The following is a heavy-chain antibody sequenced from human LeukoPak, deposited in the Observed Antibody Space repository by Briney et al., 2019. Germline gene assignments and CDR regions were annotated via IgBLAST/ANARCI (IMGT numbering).Heavy chain of an antibody. CDR3: ARATFDSSSSFDY. J-gene: IGHJ4*02. Sequence: ASETLSLTCAVYGGSFSGYYWSWIRQLPGKGLEWIGEINHSGSTNYNPSLKSRVTISVDTSKNQFSLKLSSVTAADTAVYYCARATFDSSSSFDYWGQGTLVTVSS. D-gene: IGHD6-6*01. CDR1: GGSFSGYY. CDR2: INHSGST. V-gene: IGHV4-34*01.